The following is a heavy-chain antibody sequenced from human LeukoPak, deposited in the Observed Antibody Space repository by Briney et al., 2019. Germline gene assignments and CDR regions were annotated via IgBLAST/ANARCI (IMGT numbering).Heavy chain of an antibody. J-gene: IGHJ3*02. CDR2: VSYNGSNK. D-gene: IGHD3-22*01. CDR3: AKGKDYYDSSGYYYTNAFDI. V-gene: IGHV3-30*18. CDR1: GFTFSSYA. Sequence: PGRSLRLSCAASGFTFSSYAMHWVRQAPGKGLEWVAFVSYNGSNKYYADSVKGRFTISRDNSKNTLYLQMNSLRAEDTAVYYCAKGKDYYDSSGYYYTNAFDIWGQGTMVTVSS.